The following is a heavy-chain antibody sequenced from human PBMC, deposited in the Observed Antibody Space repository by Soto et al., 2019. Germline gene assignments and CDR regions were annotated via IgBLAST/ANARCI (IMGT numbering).Heavy chain of an antibody. CDR1: GGSSSDYR. Sequence: QVQQWGAGLLKPSETLSLTYAVYGGSSSDYRWNWIRQSPGKGLEWIGDINHSGSTNYNPSLKSRVTLSVDTSKNQVSLKLTSVTAADTAVYYCSEGAYLAYWGQGILVTVSS. CDR3: SEGAYLAY. V-gene: IGHV4-34*01. CDR2: INHSGST. J-gene: IGHJ4*02.